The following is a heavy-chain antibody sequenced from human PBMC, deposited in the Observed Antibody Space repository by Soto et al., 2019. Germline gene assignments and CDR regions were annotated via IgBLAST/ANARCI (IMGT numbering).Heavy chain of an antibody. V-gene: IGHV4-39*01. CDR3: ARLTSRISAASHGRSNWLEP. CDR1: GDSITWTSCY. D-gene: IGHD2-15*01. Sequence: QLQLQESGPGLVKPSETLSLTCTLSGDSITWTSCYWGWIRQPPGKGLEWVGDVYYSGSTSYNPSLKSRLTMSTDTSKGQFSLKMISVTAADTGVYYFARLTSRISAASHGRSNWLEPWGQGSLVTVYS. J-gene: IGHJ5*02. CDR2: VYYSGST.